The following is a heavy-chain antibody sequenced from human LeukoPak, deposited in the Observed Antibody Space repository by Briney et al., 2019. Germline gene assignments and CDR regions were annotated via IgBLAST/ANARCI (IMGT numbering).Heavy chain of an antibody. J-gene: IGHJ4*02. CDR1: GFTFSSYA. CDR3: ARESQGGLNYFDY. Sequence: PGGSLRLSCAASGFTFSSYAMSWVRQAPGKGLEWVSAISGSGGSTYYADSVKGRFTISRDNAKNSLYLQMNSLRAEDTAVYYCARESQGGLNYFDYWGQGTLVTVSS. V-gene: IGHV3-23*01. CDR2: ISGSGGST. D-gene: IGHD3-16*01.